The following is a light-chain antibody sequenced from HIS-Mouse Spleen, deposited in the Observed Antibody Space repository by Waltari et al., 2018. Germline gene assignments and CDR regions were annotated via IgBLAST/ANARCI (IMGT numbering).Light chain of an antibody. Sequence: SYELTQPPSVSVSQGQTARITCSGDAFPKTYAYWYQQKSGQAPVLVIYEDSKRPSGIPERFSGSSSGTMATLTISGAQVEDEADYYCYSTDSSGNHRVFGGGTKLTVL. CDR1: AFPKTY. CDR3: YSTDSSGNHRV. CDR2: EDS. V-gene: IGLV3-10*01. J-gene: IGLJ2*01.